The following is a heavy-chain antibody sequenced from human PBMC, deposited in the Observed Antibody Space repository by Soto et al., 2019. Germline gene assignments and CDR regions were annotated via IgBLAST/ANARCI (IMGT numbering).Heavy chain of an antibody. V-gene: IGHV4-4*02. J-gene: IGHJ4*02. CDR2: IYHGGSP. CDR3: ARYCSGGSCQGGGFDY. Sequence: PSETLSLTCAVSGGSISSSNWWSWVRQPPGKGLEWIGEIYHGGSPNYNPSLKGRVTISVDKSKNQFSLKVNSVTAADTAVYYCARYCSGGSCQGGGFDYWGQGTLVTVSS. CDR1: GGSISSSNW. D-gene: IGHD2-15*01.